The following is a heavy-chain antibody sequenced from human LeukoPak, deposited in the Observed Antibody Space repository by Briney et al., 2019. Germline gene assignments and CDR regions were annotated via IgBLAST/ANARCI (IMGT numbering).Heavy chain of an antibody. J-gene: IGHJ4*02. D-gene: IGHD5-24*01. Sequence: PGGSLRLSCAASGFTFSSYGMHWVRQAPGKGLEWVAVISYDGSNKYYADSVKGRFTISRDNSKNTLYLQMNSLRAEDTAVYYCAKDRRDGYNYRLAYYFDYRGQGTLVTVSS. CDR1: GFTFSSYG. CDR3: AKDRRDGYNYRLAYYFDY. CDR2: ISYDGSNK. V-gene: IGHV3-30*18.